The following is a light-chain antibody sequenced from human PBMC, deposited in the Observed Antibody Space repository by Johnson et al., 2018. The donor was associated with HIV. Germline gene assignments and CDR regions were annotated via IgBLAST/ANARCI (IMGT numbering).Light chain of an antibody. CDR2: DTN. CDR1: SSNIGSNY. Sequence: HSVLTQPPSVSAAPGQKVTISCSGSSSNIGSNYVSWYQLLPGTAPKLLIYDTNKRPSGIPDRFSGSKSGTSATLGITGLQTGDEADYYCGTWDSSLSAYVFGTGTKVTVL. V-gene: IGLV1-51*01. CDR3: GTWDSSLSAYV. J-gene: IGLJ1*01.